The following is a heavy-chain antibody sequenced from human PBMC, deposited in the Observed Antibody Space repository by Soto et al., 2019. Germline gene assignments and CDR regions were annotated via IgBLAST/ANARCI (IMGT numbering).Heavy chain of an antibody. J-gene: IGHJ6*02. Sequence: QVQLQESGPGLVKPSETLSLTCTVSGGSITKYYCSWFRQPPGKGLEWIGYINYDGYSAYNLSLQGRVTLSMDASKAQFSPMLESVTATDTAVYYCARHGFGPLHGLVDVWGPGTTVIVSS. D-gene: IGHD3-10*01. CDR2: INYDGYS. V-gene: IGHV4-59*08. CDR3: ARHGFGPLHGLVDV. CDR1: GGSITKYY.